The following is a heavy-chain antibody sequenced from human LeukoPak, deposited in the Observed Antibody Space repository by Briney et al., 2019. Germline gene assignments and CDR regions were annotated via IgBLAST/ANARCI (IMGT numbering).Heavy chain of an antibody. CDR3: ARLNNYYYYYMDV. CDR1: GYSISSGYY. J-gene: IGHJ6*03. CDR2: IYHSGST. Sequence: PSETLSLTCTVSGYSISSGYYWGWIRQPPGKGLEWIGSIYHSGSTYYNPSLKGRVTISVDTSKNQFSLKLSSVTAADTAVYYCARLNNYYYYYMDVWGKGTTVTVSS. V-gene: IGHV4-38-2*02.